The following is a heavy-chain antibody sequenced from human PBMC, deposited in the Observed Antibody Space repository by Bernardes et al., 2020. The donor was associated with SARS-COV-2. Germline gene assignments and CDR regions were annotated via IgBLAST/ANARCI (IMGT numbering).Heavy chain of an antibody. Sequence: ASVKVSCKASGYTFTGYYMHWVRQAPGQGLDWMGWINPNSGGTNYAQKFQGLVTITRDTSISTAYMELSRLRSDDTAVYYWARDGGSHEHYYYGMDVWGQGTTVTVSS. CDR1: GYTFTGYY. V-gene: IGHV1-2*04. CDR2: INPNSGGT. CDR3: ARDGGSHEHYYYGMDV. J-gene: IGHJ6*02. D-gene: IGHD3-16*01.